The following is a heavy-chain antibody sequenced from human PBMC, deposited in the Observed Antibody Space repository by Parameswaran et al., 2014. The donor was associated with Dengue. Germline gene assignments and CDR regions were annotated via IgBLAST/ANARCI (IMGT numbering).Heavy chain of an antibody. J-gene: IGHJ3*02. Sequence: WVRQAPGQGLEWMGRINPNSGGTNYAQKFQGRVTMTRDTSISTAYMELSRLRSDDTVVYYCARDRAPYDYGDYGAFDIWGQGQWSPSPQ. CDR2: INPNSGGT. D-gene: IGHD4-17*01. CDR3: ARDRAPYDYGDYGAFDI. V-gene: IGHV1-2*05.